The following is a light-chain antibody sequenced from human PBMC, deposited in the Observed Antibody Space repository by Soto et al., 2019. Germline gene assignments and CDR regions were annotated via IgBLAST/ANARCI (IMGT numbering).Light chain of an antibody. Sequence: QSALTQPASVSGSPGQSITSSCTGTSSDIGAYNYVSWYQQYPGKAPKLMIYGVTNRPSGVSNRFSGSKTGNTASLTIPGLQAEDEADYYCFSHRSGDSHVFGTGTKVTVL. CDR3: FSHRSGDSHV. V-gene: IGLV2-14*01. CDR2: GVT. CDR1: SSDIGAYNY. J-gene: IGLJ1*01.